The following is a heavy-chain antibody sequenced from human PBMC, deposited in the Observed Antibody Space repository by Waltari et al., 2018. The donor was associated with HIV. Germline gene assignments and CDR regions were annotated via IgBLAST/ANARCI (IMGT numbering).Heavy chain of an antibody. CDR1: GYSINRHDN. D-gene: IGHD2-21*01. J-gene: IGHJ2*01. CDR2: VYHSGST. V-gene: IGHV4-38-2*01. Sequence: QVQLQESGPGLLKPSETLSLTRVVSGYSINRHDNWGWFRPPPGKGLEWIGSVYHSGSTLHNPSLNSRVTISIDTSKSHFSLKLTSVTAADTAVYYCARAGVVPALFDLWGRGTLVTVSS. CDR3: ARAGVVPALFDL.